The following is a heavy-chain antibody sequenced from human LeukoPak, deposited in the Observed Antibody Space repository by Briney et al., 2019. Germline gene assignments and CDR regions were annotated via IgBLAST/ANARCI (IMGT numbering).Heavy chain of an antibody. Sequence: PSETLSLTCTVSGGSISSYYWSWVRQPPGKGLEWIGYIYYSGSTNYNPSLKRRVTISVDKSKNQFSLKLRYVTAADETVYYCARLAGYSGYDFRAYYFDYWGEGTLVSVSS. CDR3: ARLAGYSGYDFRAYYFDY. D-gene: IGHD5-12*01. CDR1: GGSISSYY. V-gene: IGHV4-59*08. CDR2: IYYSGST. J-gene: IGHJ4*02.